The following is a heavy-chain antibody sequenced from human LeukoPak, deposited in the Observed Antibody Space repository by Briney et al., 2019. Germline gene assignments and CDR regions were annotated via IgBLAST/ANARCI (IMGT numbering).Heavy chain of an antibody. Sequence: SETLSLTCTVSGGSISSYYWSWIRQPPGKGLEWIGYIYYSGSTNYNPPLKSRVTISVDTSKNQFSLKLSSVTAADTAVYYCARVITMVRGVIIDYWGQGTLVTVSS. CDR2: IYYSGST. CDR3: ARVITMVRGVIIDY. V-gene: IGHV4-59*01. CDR1: GGSISSYY. D-gene: IGHD3-10*01. J-gene: IGHJ4*02.